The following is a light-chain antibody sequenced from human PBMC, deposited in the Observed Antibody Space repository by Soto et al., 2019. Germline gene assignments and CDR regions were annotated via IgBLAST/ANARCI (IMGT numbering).Light chain of an antibody. J-gene: IGLJ1*01. CDR3: QVWDSNSDHLV. CDR1: NVGSKT. V-gene: IGLV3-21*02. Sequence: SYELTQPPSVSAAPGQTARITCGGNNVGSKTVPWYQQQPGRAPIVVVYDDSARPSGIPERFSGSNSGSAATLAISRVEAGDEADYYCQVWDSNSDHLVFGTGTKVTVL. CDR2: DDS.